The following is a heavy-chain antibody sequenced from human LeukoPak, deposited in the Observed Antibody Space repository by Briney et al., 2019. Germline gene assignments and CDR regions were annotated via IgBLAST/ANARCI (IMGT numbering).Heavy chain of an antibody. J-gene: IGHJ5*02. CDR3: ARVSAIGRGTAWEPPQWYNWFDP. Sequence: PSETLSLTCTVSGGSISSYYWSWIRQPAGKGLEWIGRIYTSGSTNYNPSLKSRVTMSVDTSKNQFSLKLSSVTAADTAVYYCARVSAIGRGTAWEPPQWYNWFDPWGQGTLVTVSS. D-gene: IGHD1-26*01. CDR2: IYTSGST. CDR1: GGSISSYY. V-gene: IGHV4-4*07.